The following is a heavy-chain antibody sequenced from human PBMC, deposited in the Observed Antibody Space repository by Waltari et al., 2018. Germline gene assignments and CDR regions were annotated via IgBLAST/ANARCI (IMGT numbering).Heavy chain of an antibody. CDR1: GFPFSDSY. Sequence: QVQLVESGGGLVKPGGSLRLSCAASGFPFSDSYRSCIRQAPGKGLEWVSYISGGSATIYFADSVKGRFTISRDNDKKSLYLQMNSLRAEDTAVYYCARVRPGEGYYFDYWGQGTLVTVSS. V-gene: IGHV3-11*01. D-gene: IGHD3-10*01. J-gene: IGHJ4*02. CDR2: ISGGSATI. CDR3: ARVRPGEGYYFDY.